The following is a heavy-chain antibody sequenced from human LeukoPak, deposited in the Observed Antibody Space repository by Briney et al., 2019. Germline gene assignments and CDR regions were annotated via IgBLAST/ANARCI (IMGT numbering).Heavy chain of an antibody. CDR2: ISSSSSYI. D-gene: IGHD6-19*01. V-gene: IGHV3-21*01. J-gene: IGHJ4*02. Sequence: GGSLRLSCAASGFTLSSYSMNWVRQAPGKGLEWVSSISSSSSYIYYADSVKGRFTISRDNAKNSLYLQMNSLRAEDTAVYYCASAESGWYDYWGQGTLVTVSS. CDR3: ASAESGWYDY. CDR1: GFTLSSYS.